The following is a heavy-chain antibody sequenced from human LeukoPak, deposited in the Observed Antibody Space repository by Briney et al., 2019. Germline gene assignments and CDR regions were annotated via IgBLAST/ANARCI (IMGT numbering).Heavy chain of an antibody. Sequence: PSETLSLTCAVYGGSFSGYYWSWICQPPGEGLEWIGEINHSGSTNYNPSLKSRVTISVDTSKNQFSLKLSSVTAADTAVYYCARGGNLRYSGYDFWGQGTLVTVSS. D-gene: IGHD5-12*01. CDR3: ARGGNLRYSGYDF. CDR1: GGSFSGYY. J-gene: IGHJ4*02. V-gene: IGHV4-34*01. CDR2: INHSGST.